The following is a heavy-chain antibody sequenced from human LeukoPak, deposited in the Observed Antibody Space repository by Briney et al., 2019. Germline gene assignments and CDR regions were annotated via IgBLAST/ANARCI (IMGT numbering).Heavy chain of an antibody. CDR1: GGTFSSYT. J-gene: IGHJ4*02. CDR2: IIPILGIA. V-gene: IGHV1-69*02. Sequence: ASVKVSCKASGGTFSSYTISWVRQAPGQGLEWMGRIIPILGIANYAQKFQGRGTITADKSTSTAYMELSSLRSEDTAVYYCARGEMLDYRIDYWGQGTLVTVSS. D-gene: IGHD4-11*01. CDR3: ARGEMLDYRIDY.